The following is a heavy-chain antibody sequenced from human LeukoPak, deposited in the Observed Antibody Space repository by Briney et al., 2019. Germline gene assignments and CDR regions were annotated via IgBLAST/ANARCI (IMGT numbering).Heavy chain of an antibody. D-gene: IGHD2-2*01. Sequence: ASVKVSCKASGYTFTSYGISWVRQAPGQGLEWMGWISTYNGNTNYAQKLQGRVTMTTDTSTSTAYMELRSLRSDDTAVYYCARGVPLPPLHPLMDVWGQGTTVTVSS. J-gene: IGHJ6*02. CDR3: ARGVPLPPLHPLMDV. CDR1: GYTFTSYG. CDR2: ISTYNGNT. V-gene: IGHV1-18*01.